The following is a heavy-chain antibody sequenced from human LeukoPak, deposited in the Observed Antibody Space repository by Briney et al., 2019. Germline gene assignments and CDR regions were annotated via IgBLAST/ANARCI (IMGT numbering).Heavy chain of an antibody. CDR3: AKDGDWFGELLYFDY. V-gene: IGHV3-23*01. D-gene: IGHD3-10*01. J-gene: IGHJ4*02. CDR1: GFTFSSYG. Sequence: GGSLRLSCAASGFTFSSYGMSWVRQAPGKGLEWVSAISGSGGSTYYADSVKGRFTISRDNSKNTLYLQMNSLRAEDTAVYYCAKDGDWFGELLYFDYWGQGTLVTVSS. CDR2: ISGSGGST.